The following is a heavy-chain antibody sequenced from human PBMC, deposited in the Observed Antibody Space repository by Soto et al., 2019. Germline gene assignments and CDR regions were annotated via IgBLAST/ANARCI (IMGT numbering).Heavy chain of an antibody. D-gene: IGHD3-9*01. CDR2: IYPGDSDT. Sequence: PGESLKISCKGSGYSFTSYWIGWVRQMPGKGLEWMGIIYPGDSDTRYSPSFQGQVTISADKSTSTAFLQWGSLKASDTAIYYCARQKNDFFTGYCRYYGMDVWGQGTTVTVSS. CDR1: GYSFTSYW. V-gene: IGHV5-51*01. CDR3: ARQKNDFFTGYCRYYGMDV. J-gene: IGHJ6*02.